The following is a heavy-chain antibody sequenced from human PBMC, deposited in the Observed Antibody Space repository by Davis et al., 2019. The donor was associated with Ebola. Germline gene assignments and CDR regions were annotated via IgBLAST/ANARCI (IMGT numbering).Heavy chain of an antibody. J-gene: IGHJ5*02. CDR2: IKQDGSEK. D-gene: IGHD4-17*01. Sequence: GESLKISCAASGFTFSSYAMSWVRQAPGKGLEWVANIKQDGSEKYYVDSVKGRFTISRDNAKNSLYLQMNSLRAEDTAVYYCARDLTTVTTSWFDPWGQGTLVTVSS. CDR1: GFTFSSYA. CDR3: ARDLTTVTTSWFDP. V-gene: IGHV3-7*01.